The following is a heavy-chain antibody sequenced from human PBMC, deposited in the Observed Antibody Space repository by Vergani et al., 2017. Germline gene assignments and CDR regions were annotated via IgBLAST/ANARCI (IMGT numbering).Heavy chain of an antibody. J-gene: IGHJ6*02. V-gene: IGHV4-31*03. CDR2: IYYSGST. D-gene: IGHD6-6*01. Sequence: QLQLQESGPGLVKPSQTLSLTCTVSGGSISSGGYYWSWIRQHPGKGLEWIGYIYYSGSTYYNPSLKSRVTISVDTSKNQFSLKLSSVTAADTAVYYCASSIAARTYYYYGMDVWGQGTTVTVSS. CDR1: GGSISSGGYY. CDR3: ASSIAARTYYYYGMDV.